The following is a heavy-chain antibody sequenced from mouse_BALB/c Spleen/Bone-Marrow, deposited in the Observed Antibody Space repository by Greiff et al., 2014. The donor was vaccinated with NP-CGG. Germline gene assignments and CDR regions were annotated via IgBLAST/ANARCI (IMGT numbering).Heavy chain of an antibody. V-gene: IGHV7-3*02. CDR3: ARYDVYYYFDY. CDR1: GFTFTDYY. J-gene: IGHJ2*01. CDR2: IRNKANGYTT. Sequence: DVKLVESGGGLVQPGGSLRLSCATSGFTFTDYYMSWVRQPPGKALEWLGFIRNKANGYTTEYSASVKSRFTISRDNSQSILYLQMNTLRAEDSATYYCARYDVYYYFDYWGQGTTLTVSS. D-gene: IGHD2-3*01.